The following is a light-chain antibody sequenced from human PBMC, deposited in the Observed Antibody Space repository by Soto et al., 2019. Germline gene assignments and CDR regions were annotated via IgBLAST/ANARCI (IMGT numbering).Light chain of an antibody. Sequence: QPASVSGSPGQSITISCTGTSSDVGGYNYVSWYQQHPGKAPKLMIYEVSNRPSGVSNRFSGSKSGNTASLTISGLQAEDEADYYCSSYTSSSTLYVFGTGTKVTVL. CDR2: EVS. CDR1: SSDVGGYNY. J-gene: IGLJ1*01. V-gene: IGLV2-14*01. CDR3: SSYTSSSTLYV.